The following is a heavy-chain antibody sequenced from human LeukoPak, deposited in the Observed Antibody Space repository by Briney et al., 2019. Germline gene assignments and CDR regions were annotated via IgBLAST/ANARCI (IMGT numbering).Heavy chain of an antibody. CDR1: GFTFSSYW. J-gene: IGHJ4*02. CDR2: IKPDGSEK. CDR3: ATVYFYATVD. D-gene: IGHD4-23*01. V-gene: IGHV3-7*01. Sequence: GGSLRLSCAASGFTFSSYWMSWVRQAPGKGLEWVANIKPDGSEKYYVDSVKGRFTMSRDNAKNSLYLQMNSLRAEDTAVYYCATVYFYATVDWGQRTLVTVSS.